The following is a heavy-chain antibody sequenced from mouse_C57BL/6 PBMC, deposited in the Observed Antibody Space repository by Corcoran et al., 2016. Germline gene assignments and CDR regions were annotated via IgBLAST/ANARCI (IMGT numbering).Heavy chain of an antibody. Sequence: VQLTQSGAELVRPGASVKLSCKASGYTFTDYYINWVKQRPGQGLEWIARIYPGSGNTYYNEKFKGKATLTAEKSSSTAYMQLSSLTYEDSAVYFCARSGSYAMDYWGQGTSVTVSS. V-gene: IGHV1-76*01. J-gene: IGHJ4*01. CDR1: GYTFTDYY. CDR2: IYPGSGNT. D-gene: IGHD1-1*01. CDR3: ARSGSYAMDY.